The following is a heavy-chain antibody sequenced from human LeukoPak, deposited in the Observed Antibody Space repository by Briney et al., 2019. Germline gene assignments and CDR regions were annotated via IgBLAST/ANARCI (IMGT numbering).Heavy chain of an antibody. J-gene: IGHJ4*02. CDR2: ITTYNGNT. D-gene: IGHD4-17*01. CDR1: GYTFTSYP. V-gene: IGHV1-18*01. Sequence: GASVRVSCKASGYTFTSYPITWVRQSPGQGREWRGWITTYNGNTNYAQKLQGRVTITTDTSTRTAYMDLRGLRSDDTAVYYCARGYDYGDYVGDFDYWGQGTLVTVSS. CDR3: ARGYDYGDYVGDFDY.